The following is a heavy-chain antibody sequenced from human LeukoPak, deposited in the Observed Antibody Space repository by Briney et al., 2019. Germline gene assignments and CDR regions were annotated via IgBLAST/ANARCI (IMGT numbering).Heavy chain of an antibody. CDR1: GGSISSSNW. J-gene: IGHJ6*03. V-gene: IGHV4-4*02. Sequence: SETLSPTCAVSGGSISSSNWWSWVRQPPGKGLEWIGEIYHSGSTNYNPSLKSRVTISIDTSKNQFSLKLSSVTAADTAVYYCAAARHYYYYMDVWGKGTTVTVSS. CDR2: IYHSGST. D-gene: IGHD6-6*01. CDR3: AAARHYYYYMDV.